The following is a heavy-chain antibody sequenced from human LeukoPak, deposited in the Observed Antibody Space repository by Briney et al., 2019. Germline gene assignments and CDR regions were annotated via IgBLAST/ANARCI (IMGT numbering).Heavy chain of an antibody. J-gene: IGHJ4*02. CDR1: GGSISSSSYY. V-gene: IGHV4-39*01. Sequence: PSETLSLTCTVSGGSISSSSYYWGWIRQPPGKGLEWIGGIYYSGSTYYNPSLKSRVTISVDTSKNQFSLKLSSVTAADTAVYYCARHPRDPPHYDSSGYYYEGIDYWGQGTLVTVSS. D-gene: IGHD3-22*01. CDR2: IYYSGST. CDR3: ARHPRDPPHYDSSGYYYEGIDY.